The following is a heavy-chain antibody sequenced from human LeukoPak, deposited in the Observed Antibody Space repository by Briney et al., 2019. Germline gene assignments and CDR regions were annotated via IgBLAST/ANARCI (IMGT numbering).Heavy chain of an antibody. CDR3: AREQWLALDY. CDR2: ISYDGSNK. J-gene: IGHJ4*02. Sequence: GGSLRLSCAASGLTFSSYAMHWVRQAPGKGLEWVAVISYDGSNKYYADSVKGRFTISRDNSKNTLYLQMNSLRAEDTAVYYCAREQWLALDYWGQGTLVTVSS. V-gene: IGHV3-30-3*01. CDR1: GLTFSSYA. D-gene: IGHD6-19*01.